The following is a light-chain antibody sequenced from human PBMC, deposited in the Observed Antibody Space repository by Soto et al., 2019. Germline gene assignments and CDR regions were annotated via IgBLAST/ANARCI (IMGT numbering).Light chain of an antibody. Sequence: QSVLTQPSSLSASPGASASLTCTLRSGINVDAYTMYWYQQKPGSPPQYLLTYRSDSDKQQGSGVPSRFSGSKDASANAGILLISGLQSEDEADYYCMMWHSNTWVFGGGTKLTVL. J-gene: IGLJ3*02. V-gene: IGLV5-45*03. CDR1: SGINVDAYT. CDR2: YRSDSDK. CDR3: MMWHSNTWV.